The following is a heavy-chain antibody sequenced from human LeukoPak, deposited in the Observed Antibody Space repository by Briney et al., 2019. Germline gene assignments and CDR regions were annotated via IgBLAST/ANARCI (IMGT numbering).Heavy chain of an antibody. V-gene: IGHV4-34*01. Sequence: SETLSLTCAVYGGSFSDYYWGWIRQPPGKGLEWIGEINPSGSTNYNPSLTSRVTISVDTSKYQFSLKLSSVAAADTAVYFCVRVGYSYVINDWSRTGLGAYPTKYYYHMDVWDKGTTVTVSS. CDR2: INPSGST. CDR3: VRVGYSYVINDWSRTGLGAYPTKYYYHMDV. CDR1: GGSFSDYY. D-gene: IGHD5-18*01. J-gene: IGHJ6*03.